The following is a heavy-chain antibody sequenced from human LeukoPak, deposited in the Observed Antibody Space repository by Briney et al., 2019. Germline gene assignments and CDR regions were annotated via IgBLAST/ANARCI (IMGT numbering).Heavy chain of an antibody. Sequence: PGGSLRLSCAASGFTFSSYWMSWVRQAPGKGLEWVANIKQDGSEKYYVDSVKGRFTISRDNAKNSLYLQMNSLRAEDTAVYYCARVRDGYNSDAFDIWGQGTVVTVSS. CDR3: ARVRDGYNSDAFDI. D-gene: IGHD5-12*01. V-gene: IGHV3-7*04. J-gene: IGHJ3*02. CDR2: IKQDGSEK. CDR1: GFTFSSYW.